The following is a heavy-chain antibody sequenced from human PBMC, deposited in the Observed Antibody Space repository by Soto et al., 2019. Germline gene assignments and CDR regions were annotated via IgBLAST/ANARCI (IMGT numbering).Heavy chain of an antibody. V-gene: IGHV1-69*02. D-gene: IGHD6-19*01. Sequence: SVKVSCKASGGTFSSYTISWVRQAPGQGLEWMGRIIPILGIANYAQKFQGRVTITRDTSASTAYMELSSLRSEDTAVYYCASPSSGWAFDYWGQGTLVTVSS. CDR2: IIPILGIA. J-gene: IGHJ4*02. CDR3: ASPSSGWAFDY. CDR1: GGTFSSYT.